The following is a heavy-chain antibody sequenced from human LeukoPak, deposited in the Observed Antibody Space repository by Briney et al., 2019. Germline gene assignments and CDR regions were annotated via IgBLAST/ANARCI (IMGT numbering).Heavy chain of an antibody. CDR2: IRYDGSNK. D-gene: IGHD6-13*01. J-gene: IGHJ4*02. Sequence: GGSLRLSSAASGFTLSSYGMHWVRQAPGKGLEWVAFIRYDGSNKYYADSVKGRFTISRDNAKNSLYLQMNSLRAEDTAVYYCARDEWMAAAGLDYWGQGTLVTVSS. V-gene: IGHV3-30*02. CDR3: ARDEWMAAAGLDY. CDR1: GFTLSSYG.